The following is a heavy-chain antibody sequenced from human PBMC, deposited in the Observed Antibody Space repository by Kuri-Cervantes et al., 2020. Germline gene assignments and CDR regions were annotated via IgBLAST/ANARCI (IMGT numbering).Heavy chain of an antibody. CDR1: GGSFSGYK. V-gene: IGHV4-34*01. CDR3: AREIVVARGGFDI. Sequence: SQTLSLTCAVYGGSFSGYKWSWIRQPPGKGLEWIGEINHSGKTNYNPSLKSRVSISVDTSKSQFSLKLNSVTAADTAVYFCAREIVVARGGFDIWGQGTMVTVSS. CDR2: INHSGKT. J-gene: IGHJ3*02. D-gene: IGHD3-22*01.